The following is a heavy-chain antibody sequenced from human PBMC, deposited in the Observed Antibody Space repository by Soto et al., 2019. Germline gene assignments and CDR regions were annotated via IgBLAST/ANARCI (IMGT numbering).Heavy chain of an antibody. J-gene: IGHJ4*02. CDR2: IYYSGST. Sequence: SETLSLTCSVSGDSIISNYYWGWVRQSPGKGLEWIASIYYSGSTYYNMSLKSRVTISVDTSKNQFSLNLNSVTATDTAVYYCARHMGFASSWSPLDYWGQGALVTVSS. CDR3: ARHMGFASSWSPLDY. D-gene: IGHD6-13*01. CDR1: GDSIISNYY. V-gene: IGHV4-39*01.